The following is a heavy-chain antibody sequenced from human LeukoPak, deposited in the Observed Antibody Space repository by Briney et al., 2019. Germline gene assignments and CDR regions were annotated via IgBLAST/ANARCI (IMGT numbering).Heavy chain of an antibody. CDR3: ATDRSYSPDY. D-gene: IGHD6-13*01. Sequence: GGSLRLSCAASGFTFSTSWMHWVRQAPGKGLVWVSRITADGSSTTYADSVKGRFTISRDNAKNTMYLQMNSLRAEDTAMYYCATDRSYSPDYWGQGTLVTVSS. V-gene: IGHV3-74*01. J-gene: IGHJ4*02. CDR1: GFTFSTSW. CDR2: ITADGSST.